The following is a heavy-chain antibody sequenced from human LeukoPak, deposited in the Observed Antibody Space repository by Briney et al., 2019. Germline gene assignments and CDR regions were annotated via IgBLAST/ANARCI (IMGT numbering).Heavy chain of an antibody. CDR3: ARGVWFGELSYYYYMDV. Sequence: ASVKVSCKASGYTFTSYDINWVRQATGQGREWMGWMNPNSGNTGYAQKFQGRVTMTRNTSISTAYMELSSLRSEDTAVYYCARGVWFGELSYYYYMDVWGKGTTVTISS. J-gene: IGHJ6*03. CDR2: MNPNSGNT. CDR1: GYTFTSYD. V-gene: IGHV1-8*01. D-gene: IGHD3-10*01.